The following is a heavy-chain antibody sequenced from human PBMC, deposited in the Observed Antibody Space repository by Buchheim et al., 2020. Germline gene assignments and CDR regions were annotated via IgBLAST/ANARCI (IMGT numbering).Heavy chain of an antibody. CDR1: GFSFSLYD. CDR2: ISYEGKTK. D-gene: IGHD3-22*01. Sequence: QVQLVESGGGVVQPGRSLSLSCAVTGFSFSLYDMHWVRQAPGKGLEWVATISYEGKTKYADSVKDRFTASRENSKNTLSLQMSSLSFEDTAIYYCARDRRIYYFGSSAFDYWGQGTL. J-gene: IGHJ4*02. V-gene: IGHV3-30*03. CDR3: ARDRRIYYFGSSAFDY.